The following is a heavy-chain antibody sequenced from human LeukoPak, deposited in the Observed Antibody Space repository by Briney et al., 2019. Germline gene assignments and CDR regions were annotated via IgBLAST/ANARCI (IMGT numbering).Heavy chain of an antibody. D-gene: IGHD3-22*01. Sequence: ASVKVSCKASGDTFSSYAISWVRQAPGQGLEWMGGIIPIFGTTNYAQKFQGRVTITTNESTSTAYMELSSLRSEDTAVYYCARDYDDSSGYYHPQLSDAFDIWGQGTMVTVSS. CDR2: IIPIFGTT. J-gene: IGHJ3*02. CDR1: GDTFSSYA. CDR3: ARDYDDSSGYYHPQLSDAFDI. V-gene: IGHV1-69*05.